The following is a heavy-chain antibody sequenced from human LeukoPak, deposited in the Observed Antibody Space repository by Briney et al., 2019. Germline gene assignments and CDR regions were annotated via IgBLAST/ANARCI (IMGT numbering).Heavy chain of an antibody. Sequence: SETLSLTCTVSGGSISSSSYYWGWIRQPPGKGLEWIGSIYYSGSTYYNPSLKSRVTISVDTSKNQFSLKLSSVTAADTAVYYCARQAMGYDSGDNWFDPWGQGTLVTVSS. CDR1: GGSISSSSYY. J-gene: IGHJ5*02. V-gene: IGHV4-39*01. CDR2: IYYSGST. CDR3: ARQAMGYDSGDNWFDP. D-gene: IGHD3-22*01.